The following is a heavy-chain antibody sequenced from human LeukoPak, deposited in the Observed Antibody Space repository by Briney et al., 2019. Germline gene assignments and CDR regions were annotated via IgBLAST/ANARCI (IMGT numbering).Heavy chain of an antibody. Sequence: PGGSLRLSCVASGISFATYWMTWVRQAPGKGLEWVANIKQDGSDKYYVDSVKGRFTISRDNAKNSVYLQMNSLRAEDTAVYYCARDHGYAFDYWGQGTLVTVSS. J-gene: IGHJ4*02. CDR3: ARDHGYAFDY. CDR2: IKQDGSDK. CDR1: GISFATYW. V-gene: IGHV3-7*05. D-gene: IGHD5-12*01.